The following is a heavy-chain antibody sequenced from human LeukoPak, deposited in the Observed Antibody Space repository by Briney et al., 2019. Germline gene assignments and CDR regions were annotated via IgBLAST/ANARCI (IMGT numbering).Heavy chain of an antibody. CDR3: ARPFGIDGSRRVDP. CDR1: GGSISSYY. D-gene: IGHD3-10*01. CDR2: IYYSGST. Sequence: SETLSLTCTVSGGSISSYYWSWIRQPPGKELEWIGSIYYSGSTYYNPSLKSRVTISVDTSKNQFSLKLSSVTAADTAVYYCARPFGIDGSRRVDPWGQGTLVTVSS. J-gene: IGHJ5*02. V-gene: IGHV4-59*05.